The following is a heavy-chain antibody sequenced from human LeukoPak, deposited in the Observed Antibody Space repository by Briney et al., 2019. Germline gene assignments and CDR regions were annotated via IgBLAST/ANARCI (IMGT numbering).Heavy chain of an antibody. V-gene: IGHV1-3*02. D-gene: IGHD1-26*01. CDR2: SNAGNGNT. CDR3: ARGGWGSYSPGAFDI. Sequence: GASVKVSCKASGYTFTSYAMHWVRQAPGQRLEWMGWSNAGNGNTKYSQEFQGRVTITRDTSASTAYMELSSLRSEDTAVYYCARGGWGSYSPGAFDIWGQGTMVTVSS. J-gene: IGHJ3*02. CDR1: GYTFTSYA.